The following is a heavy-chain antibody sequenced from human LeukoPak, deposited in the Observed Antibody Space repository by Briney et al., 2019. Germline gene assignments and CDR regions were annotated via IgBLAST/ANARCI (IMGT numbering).Heavy chain of an antibody. CDR1: GGTFSSYA. J-gene: IGHJ3*02. CDR3: ARDIAAPSPGGDALDI. D-gene: IGHD6-6*01. V-gene: IGHV1-69*13. Sequence: ASVKVSCKASGGTFSSYAISWVRQAPGQGLEWMGGIIPIFGTANYAQKFQGRVTITADESTSTAYMELSSLRSEDTAVYYCARDIAAPSPGGDALDIWGQGTMVTVSS. CDR2: IIPIFGTA.